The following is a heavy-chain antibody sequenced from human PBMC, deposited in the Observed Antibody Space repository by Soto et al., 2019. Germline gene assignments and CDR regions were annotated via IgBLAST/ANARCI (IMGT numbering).Heavy chain of an antibody. CDR1: GYSISSGYY. J-gene: IGHJ5*02. CDR3: ERLIGDSSSWYGLKLPNNWFDP. CDR2: IYHSGST. D-gene: IGHD6-13*01. V-gene: IGHV4-38-2*01. Sequence: PSETLSLTCAVSGYSISSGYYWGWIRQPPGKGLEWIGSIYHSGSTYYNPSLKSRVTISVDTSKNQFSLKLSSVTAADTAVYYCERLIGDSSSWYGLKLPNNWFDPWGQGNLVTVSS.